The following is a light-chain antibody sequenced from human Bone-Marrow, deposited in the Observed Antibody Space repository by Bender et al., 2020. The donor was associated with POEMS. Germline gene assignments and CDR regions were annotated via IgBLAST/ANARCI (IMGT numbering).Light chain of an antibody. CDR3: SAYEGDNNVL. V-gene: IGLV2-8*01. CDR1: SSDVGGYNF. CDR2: EVN. J-gene: IGLJ2*01. Sequence: QSALTQPPSASGSPGQSVAISCTGTSSDVGGYNFVSWYQHHPGKAPKLILYEVNKRPSGVPDRFSGSKSGNTASLTVYGLQAEDEAIYYCSAYEGDNNVLFGGGTKLTV.